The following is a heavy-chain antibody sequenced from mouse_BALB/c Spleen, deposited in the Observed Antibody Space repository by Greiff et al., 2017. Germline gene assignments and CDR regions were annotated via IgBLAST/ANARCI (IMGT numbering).Heavy chain of an antibody. CDR1: GYSITSDYA. V-gene: IGHV3-2*02. CDR3: ASYYYGYYFDY. J-gene: IGHJ2*01. Sequence: EVQLVESGPGLVKPSQSLSLTCTVTGYSITSDYAWNWIRQFPGNKLEWMGYISYSGSTSYNPSLKSRISITRDTSKNQFFLQLNSVTTEDTATYYCASYYYGYYFDYWGQGTTLTVSS. CDR2: ISYSGST. D-gene: IGHD1-1*01.